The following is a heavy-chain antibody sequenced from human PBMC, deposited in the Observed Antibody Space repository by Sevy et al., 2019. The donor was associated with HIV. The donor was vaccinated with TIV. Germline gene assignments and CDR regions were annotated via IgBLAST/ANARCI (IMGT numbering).Heavy chain of an antibody. CDR3: NGGLGTAYYFDF. CDR1: GFSFTDYT. J-gene: IGHJ4*02. D-gene: IGHD7-27*01. Sequence: GGSLRLSCAASGFSFTDYTMNWVRQSPGKGLEWVSYISGSSTTIYYADSVKGRFTISRDNAKKSLFLQMNDLRDEDTAVYYCNGGLGTAYYFDFWGQGTLVTVSS. V-gene: IGHV3-48*02. CDR2: ISGSSTTI.